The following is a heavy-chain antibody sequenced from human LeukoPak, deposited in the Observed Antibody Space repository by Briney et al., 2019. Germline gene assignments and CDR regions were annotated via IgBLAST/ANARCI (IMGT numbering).Heavy chain of an antibody. Sequence: SETLSLTCTVSGGSIRSYYWSWIRQPPGKGLEWIGYIYYSGSTNYNPSLKSRVTISVDTSKNQFSLKLSSVTAADTAVYYCARDKKDYYDSSGYYYFAFDIWGQGTMVNVSS. D-gene: IGHD3-22*01. V-gene: IGHV4-59*01. CDR2: IYYSGST. J-gene: IGHJ3*02. CDR1: GGSIRSYY. CDR3: ARDKKDYYDSSGYYYFAFDI.